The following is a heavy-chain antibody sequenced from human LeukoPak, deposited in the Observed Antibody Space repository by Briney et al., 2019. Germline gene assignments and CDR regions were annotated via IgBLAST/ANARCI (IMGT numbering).Heavy chain of an antibody. J-gene: IGHJ5*02. CDR1: GDSVSSITAA. Sequence: KPSQTLSLTCAISGDSVSSITAAWHCIRQSPSRGLEWLGRTYYRSKWYHEYAVSVKSRITINPDTSKNQFSLQLNSVTPEDTAVYYCVRDRAPKWFDPWGQGTLVTV. V-gene: IGHV6-1*01. CDR2: TYYRSKWYH. CDR3: VRDRAPKWFDP. D-gene: IGHD5-24*01.